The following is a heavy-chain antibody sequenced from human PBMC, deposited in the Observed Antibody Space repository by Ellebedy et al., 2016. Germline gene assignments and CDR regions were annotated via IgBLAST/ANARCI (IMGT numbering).Heavy chain of an antibody. CDR2: ISGGDGTT. J-gene: IGHJ4*02. CDR3: AKPYAGHYFDS. V-gene: IGHV3-23*01. Sequence: GGSLRLSCAASGFTFSTYAMTWVRQAPGKGLEWVSTISGGDGTTYFADSVKGRFTLSRDNSKNTVFLQMNSLRAEDTAVYYCAKPYAGHYFDSWGQGTPVTVSS. D-gene: IGHD2-2*01. CDR1: GFTFSTYA.